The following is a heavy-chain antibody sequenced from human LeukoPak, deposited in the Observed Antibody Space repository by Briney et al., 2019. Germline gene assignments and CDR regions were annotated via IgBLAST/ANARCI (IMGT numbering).Heavy chain of an antibody. Sequence: PGGSLRLSCAASGFTFSNYRMNWVRQAPGKGREWGSSISSSSIYIYYADALKGRFTISRDNAKNSLYLQMNSLRAEDTAVYYCARGRDGYNLVDAFDIWGQGIMVTVSS. CDR2: ISSSSIYI. V-gene: IGHV3-21*01. J-gene: IGHJ3*02. CDR1: GFTFSNYR. CDR3: ARGRDGYNLVDAFDI. D-gene: IGHD5-24*01.